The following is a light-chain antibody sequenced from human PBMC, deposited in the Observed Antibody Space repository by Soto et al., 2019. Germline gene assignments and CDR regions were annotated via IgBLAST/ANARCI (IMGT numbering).Light chain of an antibody. Sequence: QAVVTQEPSLTVSPGGTVTLTCGSSTGAVTSGHYPYWFQQKPGQAPRTLIYDTSNKHSWTPARFSGSLLVGKAALTLSGAQPEDEAEYYCLLSYSGARQGVFGGGTKLTVL. CDR2: DTS. J-gene: IGLJ2*01. V-gene: IGLV7-46*01. CDR3: LLSYSGARQGV. CDR1: TGAVTSGHY.